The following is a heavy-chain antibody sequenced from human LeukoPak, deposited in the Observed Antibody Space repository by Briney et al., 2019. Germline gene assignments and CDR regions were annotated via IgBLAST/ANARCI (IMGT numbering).Heavy chain of an antibody. CDR3: AHRGYSPNGNWFDP. Sequence: SGPTLVKPTQTLTLTCTLSGFSLSTSGVGVGWIRQPPGKALEWLALIYWDDDKRYSPSLKSRLTITKDTSKNQVVLTMTNMDPVDTATYYCAHRGYSPNGNWFDPWGQGTLVTVSS. V-gene: IGHV2-5*02. CDR1: GFSLSTSGVG. CDR2: IYWDDDK. D-gene: IGHD5-18*01. J-gene: IGHJ5*02.